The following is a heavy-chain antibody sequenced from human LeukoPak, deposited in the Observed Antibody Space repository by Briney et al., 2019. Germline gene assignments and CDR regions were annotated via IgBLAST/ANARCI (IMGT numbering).Heavy chain of an antibody. Sequence: PGGSLRLSCAASGFTFSSYSMNWVRQAPGKGLEWVSSISSSSSYIYYADSVKGRFTISRDDAKNSLYLQMNSLRAEDTAVYYCAKADSSGWYEMADYFDYWGQGTLVTVSS. CDR2: ISSSSSYI. CDR1: GFTFSSYS. V-gene: IGHV3-21*01. D-gene: IGHD6-19*01. J-gene: IGHJ4*02. CDR3: AKADSSGWYEMADYFDY.